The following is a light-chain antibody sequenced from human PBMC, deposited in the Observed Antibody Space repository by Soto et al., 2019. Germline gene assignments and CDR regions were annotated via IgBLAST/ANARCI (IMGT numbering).Light chain of an antibody. J-gene: IGLJ2*01. Sequence: QSALTQPASVSGSPGQSITIPCTGTSSDVGSYNLVSWYQQHPGKAPKFLIYEGSKRPSGVSSRFSGSTSGYTASLTISGLQAEDEAHYYCCSYASSTTLVFGGGTKLTVL. CDR1: SSDVGSYNL. V-gene: IGLV2-23*01. CDR3: CSYASSTTLV. CDR2: EGS.